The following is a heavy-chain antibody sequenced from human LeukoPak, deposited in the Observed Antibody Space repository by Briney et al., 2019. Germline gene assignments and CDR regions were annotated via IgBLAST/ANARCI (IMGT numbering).Heavy chain of an antibody. D-gene: IGHD4-11*01. V-gene: IGHV3-7*01. J-gene: IGHJ3*02. CDR3: ARDDYNSGDAFDI. Sequence: GGSLRLSCAASGFTFSSYWMSWVRQAPGKRLEWVANIKQDGSEKYYVDSVKGRFTISRDNAKNTLYLQMNSLRAEDTAVYYCARDDYNSGDAFDIWGQGTMVTVSS. CDR2: IKQDGSEK. CDR1: GFTFSSYW.